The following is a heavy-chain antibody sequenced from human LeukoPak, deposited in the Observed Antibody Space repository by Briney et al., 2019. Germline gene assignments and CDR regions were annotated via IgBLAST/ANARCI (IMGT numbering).Heavy chain of an antibody. CDR3: ARVTRTSAQYFDY. V-gene: IGHV1-2*02. CDR2: INPISGGT. Sequence: ASVKVSCKDSGYTFTGYYIHWVRQAPGQGLEWMGSINPISGGTYYAQKFQGRVTMTRDTSISTAYMEMSRLRSDDTAVYYCARVTRTSAQYFDYWGQGTLVTVSS. J-gene: IGHJ4*02. CDR1: GYTFTGYY. D-gene: IGHD2-2*01.